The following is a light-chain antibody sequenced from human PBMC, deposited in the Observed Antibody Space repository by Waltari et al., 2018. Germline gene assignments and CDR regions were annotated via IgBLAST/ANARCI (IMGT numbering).Light chain of an antibody. CDR3: QKYGSLPAT. CDR2: DAS. J-gene: IGKJ1*01. V-gene: IGKV3-20*01. CDR1: QSISKY. Sequence: ELMLTQSPGTLSLSPGERAPLYCRASQSISKYLAWYQQKPGKAPRLLIYDASTRATGIPDRFSGSGYGTDFSLTISRLEPEDYAVYYCQKYGSLPATFGRGTKVEIK.